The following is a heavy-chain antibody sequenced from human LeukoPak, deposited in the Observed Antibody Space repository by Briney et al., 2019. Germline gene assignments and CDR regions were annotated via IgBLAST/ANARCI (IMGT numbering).Heavy chain of an antibody. J-gene: IGHJ5*02. CDR3: ARFQLERRTLNWFDP. D-gene: IGHD1-1*01. V-gene: IGHV4-28*01. CDR1: GYSISSSNW. Sequence: SETLSLTCAVSGYSISSSNWWGWIRQPPGKGLEWIGYIYYSGSTYYNPSLKSRVTISVDTSKNQFSLKLSSVTAADTAVYYCARFQLERRTLNWFDPWGQGTLVTVSS. CDR2: IYYSGST.